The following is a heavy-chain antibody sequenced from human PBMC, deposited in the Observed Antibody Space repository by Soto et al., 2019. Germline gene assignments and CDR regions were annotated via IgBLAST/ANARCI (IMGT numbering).Heavy chain of an antibody. Sequence: GSLRLSCAASGFTFSNAWMSWVRQAPGKGLEWVGRIKSKTDGGTTDYAAPVKGRFTISRDDSKNTLYLQMNSLKTEDTAVYYCTTEGIFGVVTASYYFDYWGQGTLGTVSS. CDR1: GFTFSNAW. V-gene: IGHV3-15*01. CDR2: IKSKTDGGTT. D-gene: IGHD3-3*01. CDR3: TTEGIFGVVTASYYFDY. J-gene: IGHJ4*02.